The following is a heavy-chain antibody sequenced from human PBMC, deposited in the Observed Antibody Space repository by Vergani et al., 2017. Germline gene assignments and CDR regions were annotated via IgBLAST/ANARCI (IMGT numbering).Heavy chain of an antibody. Sequence: QVQLQQWGAGLLKPSETLSLTCAVYGGSFSGYYWSWIRQPPGKGLEWIGEINHSGSTNYNPSLKSRVTISVDTSKNQFSLKLSSVTAADTAVYYCARGGKYYYDSSGYAFDIWGQGTMVT. V-gene: IGHV4-34*01. CDR1: GGSFSGYY. CDR3: ARGGKYYYDSSGYAFDI. D-gene: IGHD3-22*01. J-gene: IGHJ3*02. CDR2: INHSGST.